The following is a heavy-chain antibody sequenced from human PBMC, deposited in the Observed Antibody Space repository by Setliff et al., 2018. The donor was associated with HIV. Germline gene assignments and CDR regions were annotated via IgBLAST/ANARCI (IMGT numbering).Heavy chain of an antibody. J-gene: IGHJ4*02. D-gene: IGHD2-15*01. CDR3: VTGRDAYKTGY. CDR2: GHHSGTF. V-gene: IGHV4-59*08. CDR1: DGPINNYW. Sequence: SETLSLTCTVSDGPINNYWWNWIRQSPGKGLEWIGFGHHSGTFSYNPSLNSRFTISIDTSKNQFSLKATSVTAEDTAVYYCVTGRDAYKTGYWGQGILVTVSS.